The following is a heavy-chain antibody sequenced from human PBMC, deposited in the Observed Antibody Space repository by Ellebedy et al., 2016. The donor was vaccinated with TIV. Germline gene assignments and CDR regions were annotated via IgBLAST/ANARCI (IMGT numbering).Heavy chain of an antibody. V-gene: IGHV1-2*02. Sequence: AASVKVSCKTSGYTFTDYYIHWVRHAPGQGREWTAWINPNSGGTNCAQKFQGRVTVTRDTSTSTAFLELSRLRSDDTAVYYCTRDLTNIVSGDYWGQGTLVTVAS. J-gene: IGHJ4*02. CDR1: GYTFTDYY. D-gene: IGHD5/OR15-5a*01. CDR2: INPNSGGT. CDR3: TRDLTNIVSGDY.